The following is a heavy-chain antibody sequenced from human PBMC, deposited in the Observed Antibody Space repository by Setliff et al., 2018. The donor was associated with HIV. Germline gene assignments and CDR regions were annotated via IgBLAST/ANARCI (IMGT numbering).Heavy chain of an antibody. CDR3: AREHRLCSGERCVLPDY. J-gene: IGHJ4*02. V-gene: IGHV5-51*01. CDR2: IYPGDSDV. Sequence: GESPKISCQASGYTFTNHWIGWVRQMPGEGLEWMAIIYPGDSDVRYNPSFQGQVTASVDKSINTAYLQWSSLKASDTATYYCAREHRLCSGERCVLPDYWGQGTLVTVSS. D-gene: IGHD2-15*01. CDR1: GYTFTNHW.